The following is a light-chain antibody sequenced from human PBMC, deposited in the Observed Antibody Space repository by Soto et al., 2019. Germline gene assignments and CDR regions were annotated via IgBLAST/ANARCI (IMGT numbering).Light chain of an antibody. CDR2: DAS. V-gene: IGKV1-5*01. CDR1: QSISSW. Sequence: DIQMTQSPSTLSASVGDRVTITCRASQSISSWLAWYQQKPGKAPKFLIYDASSLESGVPSRFSGSGSGTDFTLTISSLQPEDFATYYCLQTYTSLTWTFGQGTKVEI. J-gene: IGKJ1*01. CDR3: LQTYTSLTWT.